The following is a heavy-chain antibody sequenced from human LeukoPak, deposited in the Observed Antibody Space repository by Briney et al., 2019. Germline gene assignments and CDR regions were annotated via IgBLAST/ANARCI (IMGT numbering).Heavy chain of an antibody. Sequence: PGGSLRLSCAASGFTFSSYAMSWVRQAPGKGLEWVSAISGSGGSTYYADSVKGRFTISRDNSKNTLYLQMNSLRAGDTAVYYCAKAYGDYGGGFDYWGQGTLVTVSS. CDR1: GFTFSSYA. CDR3: AKAYGDYGGGFDY. D-gene: IGHD4-17*01. CDR2: ISGSGGST. V-gene: IGHV3-23*01. J-gene: IGHJ4*02.